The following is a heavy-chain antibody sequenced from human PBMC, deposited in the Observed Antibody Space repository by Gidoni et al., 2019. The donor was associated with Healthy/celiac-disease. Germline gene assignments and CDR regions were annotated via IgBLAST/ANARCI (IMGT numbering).Heavy chain of an antibody. CDR1: GFTFSSYA. CDR2: ISGSGGST. Sequence: EVQLLESGGGLVQPGGSLRLSCAASGFTFSSYAMSWVRQAPGKGLEWVSAISGSGGSTYYADSVKGRFTISRDNSKNTLYLQMNSLRAEDTAVYYCAKDRVDFWSGYYYNWFDPWGQGTLVTVSS. V-gene: IGHV3-23*01. D-gene: IGHD3-3*01. J-gene: IGHJ5*02. CDR3: AKDRVDFWSGYYYNWFDP.